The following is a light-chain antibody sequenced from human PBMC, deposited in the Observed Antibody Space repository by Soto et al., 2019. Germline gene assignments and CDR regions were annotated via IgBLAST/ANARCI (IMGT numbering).Light chain of an antibody. Sequence: DIPMTQSPSTLSASVGDTVTITCRASQSIDTWLAWHQQKPGRAPKLLIAKASILESGVPSRFSGSVAGTYFSLTINCLQPDDFAIYYCQQYISYRAFGQGTKV. J-gene: IGKJ1*01. CDR1: QSIDTW. CDR3: QQYISYRA. V-gene: IGKV1-5*03. CDR2: KAS.